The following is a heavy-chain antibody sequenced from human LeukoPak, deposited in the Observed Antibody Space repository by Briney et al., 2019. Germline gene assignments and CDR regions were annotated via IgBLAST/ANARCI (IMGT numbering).Heavy chain of an antibody. J-gene: IGHJ6*03. Sequence: GGSLRLSCAASGFTFSSLAMSWVRQAPGKGLEWVSYISSSSSTIYYADSVKGRFTISRDNAKNSLYLQMNSLRAEDTAVYYCARDRGRYYMDVWGKGTTVTISS. D-gene: IGHD6-25*01. CDR3: ARDRGRYYMDV. V-gene: IGHV3-48*01. CDR2: ISSSSSTI. CDR1: GFTFSSLA.